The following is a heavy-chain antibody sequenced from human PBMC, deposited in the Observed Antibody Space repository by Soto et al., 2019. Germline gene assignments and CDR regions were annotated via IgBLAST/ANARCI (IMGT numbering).Heavy chain of an antibody. CDR3: AKDHDAY. CDR1: GFTFSSYG. Sequence: GGSLRLSCAASGFTFSSYGMHWVRQAPGKGLEWVAVISYDGSNKYYADSVKGRFTISRDNSKNTLYLQMNSLRAEDTAVYYCAKDHDAYWGQGTLVTVSS. J-gene: IGHJ4*02. V-gene: IGHV3-30*18. D-gene: IGHD3-16*01. CDR2: ISYDGSNK.